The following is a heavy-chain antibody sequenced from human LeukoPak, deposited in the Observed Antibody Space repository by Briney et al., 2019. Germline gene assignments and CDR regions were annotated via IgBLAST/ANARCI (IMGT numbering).Heavy chain of an antibody. CDR3: ARGGGPGDSVDY. Sequence: PSETLSLTCAVSGYSINGGYYWGWIRQPPGKGLEWIGSIYHSGTTYYNPSLKSRVTISVDTSKNQFSLKLTSVTAADTAVYYCARGGGPGDSVDYWGQGTLVTVSS. J-gene: IGHJ4*02. D-gene: IGHD2-21*02. CDR2: IYHSGTT. V-gene: IGHV4-38-2*01. CDR1: GYSINGGYY.